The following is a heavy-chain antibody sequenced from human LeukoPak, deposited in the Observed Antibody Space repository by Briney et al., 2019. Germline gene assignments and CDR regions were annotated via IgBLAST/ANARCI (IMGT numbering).Heavy chain of an antibody. V-gene: IGHV3-30*18. D-gene: IGHD5-12*01. CDR2: ISFDESSE. J-gene: IGHJ4*02. CDR3: AKEVGYGSPYFDY. CDR1: GFTLSDYY. Sequence: GGSLRLSCATSGFTLSDYYMHWVRQAPGKGLEWVALISFDESSEYYADSVKGRFSISRDNSKNTLYLQMNNARVDDTAVYYCAKEVGYGSPYFDYWGQGTLVTVSS.